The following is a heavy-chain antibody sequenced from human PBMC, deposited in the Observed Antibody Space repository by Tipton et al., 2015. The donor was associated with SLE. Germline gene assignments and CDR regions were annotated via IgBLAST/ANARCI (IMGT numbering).Heavy chain of an antibody. Sequence: SLRLSCAASGFNLNTSGMHWVRQAPGQGLEWVAIIWYDGTTKYYADSVKGRFTISRDNSKDALYLQMNSLRAEDTAVYYCARGDYFWNGNLVIWGQGTLVTVSS. J-gene: IGHJ4*02. V-gene: IGHV3-33*01. CDR2: IWYDGTTK. D-gene: IGHD3-3*01. CDR3: ARGDYFWNGNLVI. CDR1: GFNLNTSG.